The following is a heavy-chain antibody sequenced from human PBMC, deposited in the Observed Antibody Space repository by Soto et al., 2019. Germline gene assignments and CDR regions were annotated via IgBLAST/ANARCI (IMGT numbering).Heavy chain of an antibody. Sequence: QVQLVQSGAEVKKPGASVKVSCKASGYTFTSYGISWVRQAPGQGLEWMGRISGYNGNSNYAQNLQGRVTMTTDTSTSAAYMELRSLRSDDTAVYYCAREDIQDIVVVVVAPEGLGYWGQGTLVTVSS. CDR1: GYTFTSYG. J-gene: IGHJ4*02. CDR2: ISGYNGNS. V-gene: IGHV1-18*01. CDR3: AREDIQDIVVVVVAPEGLGY. D-gene: IGHD2-15*01.